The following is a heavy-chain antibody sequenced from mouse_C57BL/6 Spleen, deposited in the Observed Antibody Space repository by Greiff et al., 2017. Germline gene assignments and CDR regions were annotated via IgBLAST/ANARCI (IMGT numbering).Heavy chain of an antibody. Sequence: QVQLQQSGAELVRPGASVKMSCKASGYTFTSYYMHWVKQTPRQGLEWIGAIYPGNGDTSYNQKFKGKATLTVDKSSSTAYMQLSSLTAEDSAVYYSARERQGAMDYWGQGTSVTVAS. D-gene: IGHD2-12*01. J-gene: IGHJ4*01. V-gene: IGHV1-12*01. CDR2: IYPGNGDT. CDR1: GYTFTSYY. CDR3: ARERQGAMDY.